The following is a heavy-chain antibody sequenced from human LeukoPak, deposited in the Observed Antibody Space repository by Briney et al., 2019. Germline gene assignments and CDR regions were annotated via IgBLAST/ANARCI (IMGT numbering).Heavy chain of an antibody. CDR2: LHHGGST. D-gene: IGHD6-13*01. J-gene: IGHJ6*02. CDR3: AREGRPAAENTFYFYYGMDV. Sequence: SETLSLTCTVFGGSISGYYWNWIRQVPGKGLEWFGFLHHGGSTDYNPSLQSRVTISVDTSKNQLSLKLRSVTAADTAVYYCAREGRPAAENTFYFYYGMDVWGQGTAVTVSS. V-gene: IGHV4-59*01. CDR1: GGSISGYY.